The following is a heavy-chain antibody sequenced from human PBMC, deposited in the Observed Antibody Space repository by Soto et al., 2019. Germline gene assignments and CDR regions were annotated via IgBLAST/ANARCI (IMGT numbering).Heavy chain of an antibody. CDR3: AREEVGYCSSTSCYDESFQCVY. V-gene: IGHV3-33*01. J-gene: IGHJ4*02. D-gene: IGHD2-2*01. Sequence: GGSLRLSCAASGFTFSSYGMHWVRQAPGKGLEWVAVIWYDGSNKYYADSVKGRFTISRDNSKNTLYLQMNSLRAEDTAVYYCAREEVGYCSSTSCYDESFQCVYWGQGTLVTVSS. CDR2: IWYDGSNK. CDR1: GFTFSSYG.